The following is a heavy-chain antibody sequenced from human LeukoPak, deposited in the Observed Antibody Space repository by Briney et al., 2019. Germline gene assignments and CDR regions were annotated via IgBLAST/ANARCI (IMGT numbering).Heavy chain of an antibody. V-gene: IGHV4-34*01. Sequence: SETLSLTFAVSGGSFSGYYWSWIRQPPGKGLEWIGEINHSGSTNYNPSLKSRVTISVDTSKNQFSLKLSSVTAADTAVYYCARGGLSNGIVVVVAATLFDYWGQGTLVTVSS. D-gene: IGHD2-15*01. J-gene: IGHJ4*02. CDR2: INHSGST. CDR3: ARGGLSNGIVVVVAATLFDY. CDR1: GGSFSGYY.